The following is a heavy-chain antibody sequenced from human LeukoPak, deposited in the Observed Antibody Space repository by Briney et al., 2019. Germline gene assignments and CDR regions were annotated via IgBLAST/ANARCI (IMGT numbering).Heavy chain of an antibody. V-gene: IGHV4-59*01. CDR2: IYYSGRT. Sequence: PSETLSLTCTVSGGSTNSYYWSWIRQSPAKGLEWIGYIYYSGRTNYNPSPKSRVIISIDTSKNQFSLKLSSVTAADTAVYYCARDPYGGNSFDYWGQGTLVTVSS. D-gene: IGHD4-23*01. CDR1: GGSTNSYY. J-gene: IGHJ4*02. CDR3: ARDPYGGNSFDY.